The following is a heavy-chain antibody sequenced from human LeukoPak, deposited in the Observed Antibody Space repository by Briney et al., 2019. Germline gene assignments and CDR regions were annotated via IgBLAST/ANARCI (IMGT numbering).Heavy chain of an antibody. Sequence: SETLSLTCAVYGGSFGGYYWSWIRQPPGKGLEWIGEINHSGSTNYNPSLKSRVTISVDTSKNQFSLKLSSVTAADTAVYYCARGWRATTVTIPYYFDYWGQGTLVTVSS. D-gene: IGHD4-17*01. V-gene: IGHV4-34*01. CDR1: GGSFGGYY. J-gene: IGHJ4*02. CDR3: ARGWRATTVTIPYYFDY. CDR2: INHSGST.